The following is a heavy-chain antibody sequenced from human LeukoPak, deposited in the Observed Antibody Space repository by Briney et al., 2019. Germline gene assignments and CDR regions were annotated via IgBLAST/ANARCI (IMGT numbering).Heavy chain of an antibody. V-gene: IGHV3-30*02. CDR3: AKDKSALGEGWGSYRYSSGLDY. D-gene: IGHD3-16*02. J-gene: IGHJ4*02. Sequence: PGGSLRLSCAASGFTFSSYGMHWARQAPGKGLEWVAFIRYDGSNKYYADSVKGRFTISRDNSKNTLYLQMNSLRAEDTAVYYCAKDKSALGEGWGSYRYSSGLDYWGQGTLVTVSS. CDR1: GFTFSSYG. CDR2: IRYDGSNK.